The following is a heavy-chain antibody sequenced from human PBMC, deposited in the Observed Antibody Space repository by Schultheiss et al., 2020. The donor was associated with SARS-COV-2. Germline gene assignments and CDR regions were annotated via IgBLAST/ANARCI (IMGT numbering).Heavy chain of an antibody. V-gene: IGHV4-61*08. CDR2: IYYSGST. Sequence: SETLSLTCTVSGGSISSGGYYWSWIRQHPGKGLEWIGYIYYSGSTYYNPSLKSRVTISVDTSKNQFSLKLSSVTAADTALYYCARITRQDYFDFWGQGTLVTVSS. J-gene: IGHJ4*02. D-gene: IGHD2-2*01. CDR1: GGSISSGGYY. CDR3: ARITRQDYFDF.